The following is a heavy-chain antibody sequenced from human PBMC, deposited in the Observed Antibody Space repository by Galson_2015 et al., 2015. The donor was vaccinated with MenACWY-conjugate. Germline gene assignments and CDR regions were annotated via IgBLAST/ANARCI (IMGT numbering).Heavy chain of an antibody. J-gene: IGHJ4*02. CDR3: AKDLVKNYEMLTGYYSD. Sequence: SLRLSCAASGFTFSSYAMTWVRQAPGKGLEWVSTIGDSGRTTYYAASVKGRFTISRDNSKNTLFLQMNSLRAEDTAAYYCAKDLVKNYEMLTGYYSDWGQGSQVTVSS. V-gene: IGHV3-23*01. CDR2: IGDSGRTT. D-gene: IGHD3-9*01. CDR1: GFTFSSYA.